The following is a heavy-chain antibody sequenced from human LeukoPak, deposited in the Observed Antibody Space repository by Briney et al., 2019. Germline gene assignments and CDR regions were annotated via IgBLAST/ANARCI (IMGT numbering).Heavy chain of an antibody. Sequence: PSETLSLTCSVSSDSISSSSYLWVWVRQPPGKGLEWIGDIYSNGHISYNPSLKSRAAISVDTSKNQFSLNLSSVTVADTALYYCARRHYGSGNIDSWGQGTLVTVSS. CDR3: ARRHYGSGNIDS. V-gene: IGHV4-39*01. D-gene: IGHD3-10*01. J-gene: IGHJ4*02. CDR2: IYSNGHI. CDR1: SDSISSSSYL.